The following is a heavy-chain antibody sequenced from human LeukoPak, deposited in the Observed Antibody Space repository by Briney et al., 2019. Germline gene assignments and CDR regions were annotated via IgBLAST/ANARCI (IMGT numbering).Heavy chain of an antibody. V-gene: IGHV4-59*08. CDR3: ARVLRWFDP. D-gene: IGHD2-15*01. CDR1: GGSIINYY. J-gene: IGHJ5*02. Sequence: SETLSLTCTVSGGSIINYYWSWVRQPPGKGLEWIGFIYHSGRTNYNPSLKSRVTISVDTSKNQFSLKLSSVTAADTAVYYCARVLRWFDPWGQGTLVTVSS. CDR2: IYHSGRT.